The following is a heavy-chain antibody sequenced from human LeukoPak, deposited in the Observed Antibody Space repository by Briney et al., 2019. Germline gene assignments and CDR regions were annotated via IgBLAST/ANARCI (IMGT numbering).Heavy chain of an antibody. D-gene: IGHD3-16*01. J-gene: IGHJ3*02. CDR2: ISWNSGSI. CDR1: GFTFSSYA. V-gene: IGHV3-9*01. Sequence: HPGGSLRLSCAASGFTFSSYAMHWVRQAPGKGLEWVSGISWNSGSIGYADSVKGRFTISRDNAKNSLYLQMNSLRAEDTALYYCAKASLGYGAFDIWGQGTMVTVSS. CDR3: AKASLGYGAFDI.